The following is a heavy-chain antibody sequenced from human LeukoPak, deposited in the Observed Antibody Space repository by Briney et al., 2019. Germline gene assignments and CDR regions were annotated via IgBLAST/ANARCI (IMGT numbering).Heavy chain of an antibody. D-gene: IGHD6-6*01. CDR2: IIPIFGTA. Sequence: SVKVSCKASGGTFSSYAISWVRQAPGQGLEWMGGIIPIFGTANYAQKFQGRVTITTDESTSTAYMELSSLRSEDTAVYYCARGPPAEQLVLDIWGQGTMVTVSS. J-gene: IGHJ3*02. CDR3: ARGPPAEQLVLDI. CDR1: GGTFSSYA. V-gene: IGHV1-69*05.